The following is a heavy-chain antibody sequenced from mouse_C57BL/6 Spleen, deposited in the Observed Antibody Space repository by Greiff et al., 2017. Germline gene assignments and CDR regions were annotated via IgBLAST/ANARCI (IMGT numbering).Heavy chain of an antibody. D-gene: IGHD6-2*01. CDR1: GYSITSGYY. Sequence: EVKLMESGPGLVKPSQSLSLTCSVTGYSITSGYYWNWIRQFPGNKLEWMGYISYDGSNNYNPSLKNRISITRDTSKNQFFLKLNSVTTEDTATYYCARDVSYFDYWGQGTTLTVSS. J-gene: IGHJ2*01. V-gene: IGHV3-6*01. CDR2: ISYDGSN. CDR3: ARDVSYFDY.